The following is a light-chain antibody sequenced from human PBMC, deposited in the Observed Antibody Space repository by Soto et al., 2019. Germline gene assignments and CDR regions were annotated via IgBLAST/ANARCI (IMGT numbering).Light chain of an antibody. CDR1: QTINSN. CDR2: GAT. V-gene: IGKV3-15*01. J-gene: IGKJ1*01. CDR3: QQYKYWPPRT. Sequence: EVVMTQSPATLSVSPGERATLSCRASQTINSNLAWYQQKPGQAPRLLIHGATTRATGIPGRFSGSGSGTEFTLNISSLQPEDIAVYYCQQYKYWPPRTFGQGTKEEL.